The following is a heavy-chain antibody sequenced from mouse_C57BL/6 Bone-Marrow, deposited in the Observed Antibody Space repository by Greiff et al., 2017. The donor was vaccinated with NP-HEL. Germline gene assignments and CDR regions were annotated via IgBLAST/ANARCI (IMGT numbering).Heavy chain of an antibody. Sequence: EVQLVESGGGLVQPGGSLSLSCAASGFTFTDYYMSWVRQPPWKAPEWLGFIRNKANGYTTEYSASVKGRFTISRDNSQSILYLQMNALRAEDSATYYCARSIYYDYADDPFYAMDYWGQGTSVTVSS. CDR1: GFTFTDYY. CDR3: ARSIYYDYADDPFYAMDY. D-gene: IGHD2-4*01. V-gene: IGHV7-3*01. CDR2: IRNKANGYTT. J-gene: IGHJ4*01.